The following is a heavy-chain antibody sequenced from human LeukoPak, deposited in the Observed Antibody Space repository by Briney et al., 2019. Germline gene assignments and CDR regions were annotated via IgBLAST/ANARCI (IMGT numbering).Heavy chain of an antibody. V-gene: IGHV4-59*01. CDR1: GGSISSYY. D-gene: IGHD2-8*01. J-gene: IGHJ3*02. Sequence: SETLSLTCTVSGGSISSYYWSWIRQPPGKGLEWIGYIYYSGSTNYNPSLKSRVTISVDTSKNQFSLKLSSVTAADTAVYYCAREQMAVDAFDIWGQGTMVTVSS. CDR3: AREQMAVDAFDI. CDR2: IYYSGST.